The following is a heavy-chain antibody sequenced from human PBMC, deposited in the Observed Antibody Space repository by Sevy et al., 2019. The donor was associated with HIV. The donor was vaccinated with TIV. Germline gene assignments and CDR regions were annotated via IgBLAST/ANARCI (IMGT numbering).Heavy chain of an antibody. D-gene: IGHD2-15*01. J-gene: IGHJ4*02. CDR2: IKQDGSEK. CDR1: GFTFSSYW. Sequence: GGSLRLSCAASGFTFSSYWMSWVRQAPGKGLEWVANIKQDGSEKYYVDSVKGRFTISRDKAKNSLYLQMNSLRAEDTAVYYCAKLGYCSGGSCYPFDYWGQGTLVTVSS. V-gene: IGHV3-7*03. CDR3: AKLGYCSGGSCYPFDY.